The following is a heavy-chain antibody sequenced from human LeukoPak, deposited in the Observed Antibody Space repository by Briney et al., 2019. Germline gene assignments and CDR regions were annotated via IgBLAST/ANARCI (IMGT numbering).Heavy chain of an antibody. CDR3: ARGSILTGYFRFDY. CDR2: IYSSGST. V-gene: IGHV3-53*01. D-gene: IGHD3-9*01. Sequence: RGSLRLSCAASGFTLSSNYMSWVRQAPGKGLEWVSVIYSSGSTYYTDSVKGRFTISRDNSKNTLYLQMNSLRAEDTAVYYCARGSILTGYFRFDYWGQGTLVTVSS. J-gene: IGHJ4*02. CDR1: GFTLSSNY.